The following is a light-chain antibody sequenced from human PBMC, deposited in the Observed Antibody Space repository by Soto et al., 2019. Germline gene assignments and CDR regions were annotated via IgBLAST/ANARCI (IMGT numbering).Light chain of an antibody. Sequence: EIVLTQSPGTLSLSPGERATLSCRASQSVSSNYLAWYQQKPGQAPRLLIYGASTRAAGVPDRFSGSGSWTDFSLTITRLEPEDFAVDYCQQYCRSPLLYAFGQGTKLGVK. CDR2: GAS. CDR1: QSVSSNY. J-gene: IGKJ2*01. V-gene: IGKV3-20*01. CDR3: QQYCRSPLLYA.